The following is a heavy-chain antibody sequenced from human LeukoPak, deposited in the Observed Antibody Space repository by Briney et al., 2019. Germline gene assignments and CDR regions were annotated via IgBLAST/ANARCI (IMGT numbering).Heavy chain of an antibody. J-gene: IGHJ4*02. V-gene: IGHV1-2*06. Sequence: ASVKVSCKASGYTFTGYYMHWVRQAPRQGLEWMGRINPNSGGTNYAQKFQGRVTMTRDTSISTAYMELSRLRSDDTAVYYCARVCQLVSPTPMGYWGQGTLVTVSS. CDR1: GYTFTGYY. D-gene: IGHD6-6*01. CDR2: INPNSGGT. CDR3: ARVCQLVSPTPMGY.